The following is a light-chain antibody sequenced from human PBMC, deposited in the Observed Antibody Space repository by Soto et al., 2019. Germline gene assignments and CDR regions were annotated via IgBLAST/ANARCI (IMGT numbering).Light chain of an antibody. CDR3: QQYGSSGT. V-gene: IGKV3-20*01. Sequence: EILLTPSPGPLSLSPGERATLSCRASQSVSNNYLAWYQQKPGQAPRLLIYGASNRATGIPDRFSGSGSGTDFTLTISRLEPEDFAVYYCQQYGSSGTFGQGTKVDI. CDR2: GAS. CDR1: QSVSNNY. J-gene: IGKJ1*01.